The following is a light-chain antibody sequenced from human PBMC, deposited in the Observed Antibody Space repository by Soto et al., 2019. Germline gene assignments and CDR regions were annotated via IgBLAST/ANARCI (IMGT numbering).Light chain of an antibody. CDR1: QSISSY. J-gene: IGKJ4*01. V-gene: IGKV1-39*01. CDR2: AAS. CDR3: QQSYSTPPT. Sequence: DIQMTQSPSSLSASVGYRVTITCRASQSISSYLNWYQQKPGKAPKLLIYAASSLQSGVPSRFSGSGSRTDFTLTISSLQPEDFANYYCQQSYSTPPTFGGGTKVEIK.